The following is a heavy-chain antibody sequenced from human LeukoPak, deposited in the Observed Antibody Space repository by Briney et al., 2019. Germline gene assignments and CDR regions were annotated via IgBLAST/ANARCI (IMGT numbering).Heavy chain of an antibody. D-gene: IGHD4-23*01. V-gene: IGHV1-46*01. CDR3: ARAVPGKRYYYYYYMDV. Sequence: ASVKVSCKASGYTFTNYHMNWVRQAPGQGLEWMGIINPSGGSTSYAQKFQGRVTMTRDMSTSTVYMELSSLRSEDTAVYYCARAVPGKRYYYYYYMDVWGKGTTVTVSS. CDR1: GYTFTNYH. CDR2: INPSGGST. J-gene: IGHJ6*03.